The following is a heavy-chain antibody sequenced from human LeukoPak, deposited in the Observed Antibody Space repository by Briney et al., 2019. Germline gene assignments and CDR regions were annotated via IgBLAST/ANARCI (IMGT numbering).Heavy chain of an antibody. V-gene: IGHV3-23*01. CDR1: GFTFIDYW. CDR3: AKGWSDGYMGRFYYMDV. J-gene: IGHJ6*03. Sequence: PGGSLRLSCAASGFTFIDYWMHWVRQAPAKGLEWVSAISGSGGSTYYADSVKGRFTISRDNSKNTLYLQMNSLRAEDTAVYYCAKGWSDGYMGRFYYMDVWGKGTTVTVSS. CDR2: ISGSGGST. D-gene: IGHD5-24*01.